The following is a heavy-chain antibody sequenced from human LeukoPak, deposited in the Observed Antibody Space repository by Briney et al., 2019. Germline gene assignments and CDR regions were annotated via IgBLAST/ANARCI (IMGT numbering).Heavy chain of an antibody. CDR3: ARGVTQYYYYYYGMDV. V-gene: IGHV4-39*01. Sequence: KTSETLSLTCTVSGGSISSSSYYWGWIRQPPGKGLEWIGSIYYSGSTYYNPSLKSRVTISVDTSKNQFSLKLSSVTAADTAVYYCARGVTQYYYYYYGMDVWGQGTTVTVSS. CDR2: IYYSGST. D-gene: IGHD4-23*01. J-gene: IGHJ6*02. CDR1: GGSISSSSYY.